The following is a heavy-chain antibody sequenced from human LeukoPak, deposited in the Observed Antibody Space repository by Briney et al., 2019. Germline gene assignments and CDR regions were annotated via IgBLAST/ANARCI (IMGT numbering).Heavy chain of an antibody. Sequence: SVKVSCKASGGTFSSYAISWVRQAPGQGLEWMGRIIPILGIANYAQKFQGRVTITADKSTSTAYMELSSLRSEDTAVYYCARERNFDLAKEYYFDYWGQGTLVTVSS. V-gene: IGHV1-69*04. D-gene: IGHD3-3*01. J-gene: IGHJ4*02. CDR3: ARERNFDLAKEYYFDY. CDR2: IIPILGIA. CDR1: GGTFSSYA.